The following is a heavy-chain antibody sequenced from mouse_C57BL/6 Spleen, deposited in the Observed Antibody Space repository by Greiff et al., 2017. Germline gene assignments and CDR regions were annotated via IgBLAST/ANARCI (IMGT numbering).Heavy chain of an antibody. Sequence: DVKLQESGPGLVKPSQSLSLTCSVTGYSITSGYYWNWIRQFPGNKLEWMGYISYDGSNNYNPSLKNRISITRDTSTNQFFLKLNSVTTEDTATYYCARLDYDYDGYFDYWGQGTTLTVSS. CDR2: ISYDGSN. CDR3: ARLDYDYDGYFDY. J-gene: IGHJ2*01. V-gene: IGHV3-6*01. CDR1: GYSITSGYY. D-gene: IGHD2-4*01.